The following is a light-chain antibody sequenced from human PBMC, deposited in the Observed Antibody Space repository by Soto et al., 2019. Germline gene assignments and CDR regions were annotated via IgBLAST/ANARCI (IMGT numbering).Light chain of an antibody. CDR2: GAY. CDR3: QQYGSSPPLT. Sequence: EFVLTQSPGTLSLSPGERATLSCRASQSVSSSYLAWYQQKPGQAPMLLIYGAYTRATGIPDRISGSGSGTDFTLTSSRLEPEDFALYYCQQYGSSPPLTFGGGTKVEIK. CDR1: QSVSSSY. J-gene: IGKJ4*01. V-gene: IGKV3-20*01.